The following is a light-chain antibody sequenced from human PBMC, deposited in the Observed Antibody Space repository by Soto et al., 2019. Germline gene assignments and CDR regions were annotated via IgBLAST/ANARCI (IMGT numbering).Light chain of an antibody. CDR3: HQYADSRT. CDR2: GAS. J-gene: IGKJ2*02. Sequence: EIVLTQSPGTLSLSPGERATLSCRASQTVWSSYLAWFQHKPGQAPRLLIYGASRRATGIPERFTGSGSGTDFTLTISRLEPEDFAVYYCHQYADSRTFGQGTKLEIK. V-gene: IGKV3-20*01. CDR1: QTVWSSY.